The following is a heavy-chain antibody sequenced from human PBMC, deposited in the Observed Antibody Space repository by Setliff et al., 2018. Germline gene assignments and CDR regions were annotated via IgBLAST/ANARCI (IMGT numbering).Heavy chain of an antibody. CDR3: ARGIGGYCSGMSCSNESWP. J-gene: IGHJ5*02. D-gene: IGHD2-15*01. V-gene: IGHV4-4*07. CDR2: IYSSGST. CDR1: GGSISSYY. Sequence: PSETLSLTCIVSGGSISSYYWSWIRQPAGKGLEWIGRIYSSGSTNYNPSLKSRVTISVDTSKNQFSLKLSSVTAADTAVYYCARGIGGYCSGMSCSNESWPWGQGTLVTVSS.